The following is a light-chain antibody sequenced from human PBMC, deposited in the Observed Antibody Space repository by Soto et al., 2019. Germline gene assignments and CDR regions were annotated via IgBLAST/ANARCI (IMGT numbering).Light chain of an antibody. CDR1: QSISSW. Sequence: DIQMTQSPSTLSAAVGDRVIIACRASQSISSWSTWYQQKPGKAPKLLIYDASSLQSGVPSRFSGSGCWTAFTPAITSTQPDDFATYYGQHYNRYSPVTFGKETTVEIE. V-gene: IGKV1-5*01. CDR3: QHYNRYSPVT. J-gene: IGKJ1*01. CDR2: DAS.